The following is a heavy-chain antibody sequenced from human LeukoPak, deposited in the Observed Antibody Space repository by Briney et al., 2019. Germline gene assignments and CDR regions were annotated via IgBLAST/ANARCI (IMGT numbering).Heavy chain of an antibody. V-gene: IGHV1-18*01. CDR2: ISPYNDNT. CDR3: ARRRGHSYGIFDY. CDR1: GYTFTSYG. J-gene: IGHJ4*02. Sequence: APVKVSCKASGYTFTSYGISWVRQAPGQGLEWMGWISPYNDNTNYAQKVQGRVTMTTDTSTSTAHMELRSLRSDDTAVYYCARRRGHSYGIFDYWGQGTLVTVSS. D-gene: IGHD5-18*01.